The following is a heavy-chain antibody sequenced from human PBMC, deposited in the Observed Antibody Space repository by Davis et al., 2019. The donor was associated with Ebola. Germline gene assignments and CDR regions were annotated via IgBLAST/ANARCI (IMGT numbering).Heavy chain of an antibody. CDR3: ARAGYCSSTSCYYYYMDV. Sequence: PSETLSLTCTVSGGSISSYYWSWIRQPPGKGLEWIGYIYYSGSTNYNPSLKSRVTISVDTSKNQFSLKLSSVTAADTAVYYCARAGYCSSTSCYYYYMDVWGKGTTVTVSS. CDR2: IYYSGST. CDR1: GGSISSYY. V-gene: IGHV4-59*12. J-gene: IGHJ6*03. D-gene: IGHD2-2*01.